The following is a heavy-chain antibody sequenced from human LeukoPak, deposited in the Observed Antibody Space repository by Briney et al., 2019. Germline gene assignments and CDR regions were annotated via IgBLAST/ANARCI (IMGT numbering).Heavy chain of an antibody. CDR2: IRYDGSNK. D-gene: IGHD3-16*01. V-gene: IGHV3-30*02. CDR3: ARDDPQLGAFDI. CDR1: GFTYSSYG. J-gene: IGHJ3*02. Sequence: GGSLRLSCAASGFTYSSYGMHWVRQDPGKGLEWVAFIRYDGSNKYYADSVKGRFTISRDNSNNMLYLQMNSLRAEDTAVYYCARDDPQLGAFDIWGQGTMVTVSA.